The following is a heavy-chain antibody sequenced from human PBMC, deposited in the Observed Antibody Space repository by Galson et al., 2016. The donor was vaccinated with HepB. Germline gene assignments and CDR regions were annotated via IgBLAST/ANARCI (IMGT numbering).Heavy chain of an antibody. CDR3: AKRHEYCPPVGCSVDY. CDR2: DSVHGGRK. V-gene: IGHV3-30*18. D-gene: IGHD2/OR15-2a*01. Sequence: SLRLSCAASGFTFSSYGIYWVRQAPGKGLEWVAADSVHGGRKWYADSVKGRFTISRDNPNNMLFLQMSSLRADDTAVYYCAKRHEYCPPVGCSVDYWGQGTLVSVSS. CDR1: GFTFSSYG. J-gene: IGHJ4*02.